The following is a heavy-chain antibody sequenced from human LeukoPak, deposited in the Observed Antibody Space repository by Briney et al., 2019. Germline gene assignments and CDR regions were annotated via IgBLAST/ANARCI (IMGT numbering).Heavy chain of an antibody. J-gene: IGHJ4*02. D-gene: IGHD3-10*01. V-gene: IGHV4-59*01. CDR3: ARDARQELLAGGFDF. CDR2: IYYSGST. Sequence: SETLSLTCTVSGGSISSYYWSWIRQPPGKGLEWLGYIYYSGSTNYNPSLKSRVTISVDTSKNQFSLKLSSVTAADTAVYYCARDARQELLAGGFDFWGQGALVTVSS. CDR1: GGSISSYY.